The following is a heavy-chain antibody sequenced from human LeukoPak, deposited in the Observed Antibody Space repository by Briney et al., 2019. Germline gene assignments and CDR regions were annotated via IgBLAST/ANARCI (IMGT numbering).Heavy chain of an antibody. D-gene: IGHD3-22*01. CDR3: ANRGGYYDSSGYLNY. V-gene: IGHV3-30*18. CDR2: ISYDGSNK. J-gene: IGHJ4*02. CDR1: GFTFSSYG. Sequence: PGGSLRLSCAASGFTFSSYGMHWVRQAPGKGLEWVAVISYDGSNKCYADSVKGRFTISRDNSKNTLYLQMNSLRAEDTAVYYCANRGGYYDSSGYLNYWGQGTLVTVSS.